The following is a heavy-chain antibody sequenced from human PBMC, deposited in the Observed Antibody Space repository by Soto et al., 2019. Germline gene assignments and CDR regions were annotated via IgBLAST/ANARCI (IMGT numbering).Heavy chain of an antibody. CDR3: ARGSEEKLDAQEMWFHP. CDR1: IGSITRSDYY. CDR2: IYYSGSA. Sequence: SETLSLSCTVSIGSITRSDYYWSWIRQPPGKGLEWIGYIYYSGSAYYNPSLKSRVFISVDTSKNQFSLNLNSVTAADTAVYYCARGSEEKLDAQEMWFHPWGQGTLVTVSS. D-gene: IGHD6-13*01. V-gene: IGHV4-30-4*01. J-gene: IGHJ5*02.